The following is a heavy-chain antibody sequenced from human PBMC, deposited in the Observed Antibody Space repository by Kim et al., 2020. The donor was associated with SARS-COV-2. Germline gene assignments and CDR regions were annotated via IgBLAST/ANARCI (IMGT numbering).Heavy chain of an antibody. CDR2: GST. CDR3: ARLEVGALDY. Sequence: GSTYSADSVKGRFTISRDNSKNTLYLQMNSLRAEDTAVYYCARLEVGALDYWGQGTLVTVSS. D-gene: IGHD1-26*01. J-gene: IGHJ4*02. V-gene: IGHV3-53*01.